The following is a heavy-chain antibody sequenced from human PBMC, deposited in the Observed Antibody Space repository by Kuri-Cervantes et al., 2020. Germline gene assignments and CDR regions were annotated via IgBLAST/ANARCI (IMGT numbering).Heavy chain of an antibody. D-gene: IGHD2-8*01. CDR3: AKGRYCTDGVCYRVTFDY. J-gene: IGHJ4*02. Sequence: LSLTCAASGFTFSSYAMHWVRQAPGKGLEWVAVISYDGSNKYYADSVKGRFTISRDNSKNTLYLQMNSLRAEDTAVYYCAKGRYCTDGVCYRVTFDYWGQGTLVTVSS. CDR2: ISYDGSNK. V-gene: IGHV3-30*04. CDR1: GFTFSSYA.